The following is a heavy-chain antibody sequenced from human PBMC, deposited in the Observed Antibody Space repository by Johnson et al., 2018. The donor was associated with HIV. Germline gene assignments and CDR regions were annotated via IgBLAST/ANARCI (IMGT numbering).Heavy chain of an antibody. V-gene: IGHV3-11*01. CDR3: AKDEGESENEEWATDYYDFGTGYPVQDPRGVIGAFDI. D-gene: IGHD3-3*01. CDR2: ISSSGSTI. CDR1: GFTFSDYY. Sequence: VQLVESGGGLVQPGGSLRLSCAASGFTFSDYYMSWIRQAPGKGLEWVSYISSSGSTIYYGDSVKGRFTISRDNAKNILYLQMNSLSARDAAVSYCAKDEGESENEEWATDYYDFGTGYPVQDPRGVIGAFDIWGQGTMVTVSS. J-gene: IGHJ3*02.